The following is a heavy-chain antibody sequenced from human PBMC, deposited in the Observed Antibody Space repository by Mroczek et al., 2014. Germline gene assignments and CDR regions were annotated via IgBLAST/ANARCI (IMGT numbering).Heavy chain of an antibody. CDR1: GFTFDDYA. D-gene: IGHD4-11*01. V-gene: IGHV3-9*01. CDR3: AKXMVPTVTTRAFDI. CDR2: ISWNSGSI. Sequence: VQLVQSGGGLVQPGRSLRLSCAASGFTFDDYAMHWVRQAPGKGLEWVSGISWNSGSIGYADSVKGRFTISRDNAKNSLYLQMNSLRAEDTALYYCAKXMVPTVTTRAFDIWGQGTMVTVSS. J-gene: IGHJ3*02.